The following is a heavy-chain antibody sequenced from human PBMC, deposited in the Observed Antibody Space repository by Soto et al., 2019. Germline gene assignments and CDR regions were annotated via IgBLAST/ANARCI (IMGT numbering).Heavy chain of an antibody. V-gene: IGHV3-23*01. CDR3: AKATATGGGAFDF. D-gene: IGHD2-8*02. Sequence: PGGSVRLSCAASGFPCGIYDMTLVRQAPGKGLEWVSTILVDGRTFYVDSVKGRFTISRDNSRNTVYLQMNSLTAGDTALYYCAKATATGGGAFDFSGQGTMVAVSS. CDR1: GFPCGIYD. J-gene: IGHJ3*01. CDR2: ILVDGRT.